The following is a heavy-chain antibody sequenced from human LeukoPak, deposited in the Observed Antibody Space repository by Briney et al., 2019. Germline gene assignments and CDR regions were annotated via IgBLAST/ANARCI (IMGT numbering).Heavy chain of an antibody. CDR1: GFTVSSKY. CDR3: AKVGAVAAVDY. J-gene: IGHJ4*02. D-gene: IGHD6-19*01. V-gene: IGHV3-66*01. CDR2: IYTGDTT. Sequence: GGSLRLSCVASGFTVSSKYMSWVRQAPGKGLEWVAVIYTGDTTYYADSVKGRLTISRDNSKNTLYLQMDGLRVEDTAVYYCAKVGAVAAVDYWGQGTLVTVSS.